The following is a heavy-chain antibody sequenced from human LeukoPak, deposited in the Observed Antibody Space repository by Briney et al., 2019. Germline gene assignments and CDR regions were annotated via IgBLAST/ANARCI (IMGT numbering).Heavy chain of an antibody. D-gene: IGHD3-22*01. CDR2: IYTRGST. V-gene: IGHV4-61*02. Sequence: SETLSLTCTVSGGSISSGSYYWSWVRQPAGKGLEWIGRIYTRGSTNYNPSLKSRVTMSVDTSKNQFSLKLSSVTAADTAVYYCARGGYYYDSSGYYRFDYWGQGTLVTVSS. J-gene: IGHJ4*02. CDR3: ARGGYYYDSSGYYRFDY. CDR1: GGSISSGSYY.